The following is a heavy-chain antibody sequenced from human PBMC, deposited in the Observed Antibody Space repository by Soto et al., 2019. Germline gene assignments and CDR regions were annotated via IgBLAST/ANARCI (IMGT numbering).Heavy chain of an antibody. V-gene: IGHV1-8*01. D-gene: IGHD1-26*01. Sequence: ASVKVSCKASGYTFTSYDINWVRQATGQGLEWMGWMNPNSSNTGYAQKFQGRVTMTRNTSISTAYMELSSLRSEDTAVYYCARRATLRRVNNWFDPWGQGTLVTVSS. J-gene: IGHJ5*02. CDR3: ARRATLRRVNNWFDP. CDR1: GYTFTSYD. CDR2: MNPNSSNT.